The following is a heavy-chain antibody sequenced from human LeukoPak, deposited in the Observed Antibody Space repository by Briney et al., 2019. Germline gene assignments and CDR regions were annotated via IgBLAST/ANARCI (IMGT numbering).Heavy chain of an antibody. CDR1: GDSVSSNSAA. V-gene: IGHV6-1*01. D-gene: IGHD6-19*01. CDR2: TYYRSKWYN. CDR3: ARGGYSSGWYRNWFDP. Sequence: SQTLSLTCAISGDSVSSNSAAWNWIRQSPSRGLEWLGRTYYRSKWYNDYAVSVKSPITINPDTSKNHFSLQLNSVTPEDTAVYYCARGGYSSGWYRNWFDPWGQGTLVTVSS. J-gene: IGHJ5*02.